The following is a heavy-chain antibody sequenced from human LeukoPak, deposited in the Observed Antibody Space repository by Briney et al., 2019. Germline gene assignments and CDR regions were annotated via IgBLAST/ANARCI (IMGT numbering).Heavy chain of an antibody. CDR2: IYYSGST. V-gene: IGHV4-61*08. D-gene: IGHD3-22*01. CDR1: GGSISSGGYY. CDR3: ARGGYYDSSGYYYSLEYYFDY. J-gene: IGHJ4*02. Sequence: SETLSLTCTVSGGSISSGGYYWSWIRQHPGKGLEWIGYIYYSGSTNYNPSLKSRVTISVDTSKNQFSLRLSSVTAADTAVYYCARGGYYDSSGYYYSLEYYFDYWGQGTLVTVSS.